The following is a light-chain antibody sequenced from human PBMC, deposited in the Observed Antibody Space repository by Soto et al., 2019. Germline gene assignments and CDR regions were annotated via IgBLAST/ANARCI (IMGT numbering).Light chain of an antibody. CDR3: QQYNNWPPWT. J-gene: IGKJ1*01. CDR2: GAS. V-gene: IGKV3-15*01. CDR1: QSVSSN. Sequence: EIVMTQSPATLSVSPGERATLSCRASQSVSSNLAWYQQKPGQAPRLLIYGASTRATGIQPRFSGSGSGTEFTLTISSLQSEDLAVYYCQQYNNWPPWTFGQGTKVEIK.